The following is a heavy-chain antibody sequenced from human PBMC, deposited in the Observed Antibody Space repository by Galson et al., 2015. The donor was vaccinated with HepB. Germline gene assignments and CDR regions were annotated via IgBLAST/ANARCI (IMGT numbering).Heavy chain of an antibody. CDR2: INPNSGGT. CDR1: GYIFTGYF. D-gene: IGHD5-12*01. J-gene: IGHJ6*02. Sequence: SVKVSCKASGYIFTGYFLHWVRQAPGQGLEWMGWINPNSGGTNYAQNFQGRVTMTRDTSISTAYMELSRLTSDDTAVYYCAREVDHSGYDGYAMDVWGQGTTVTVSS. V-gene: IGHV1-2*02. CDR3: AREVDHSGYDGYAMDV.